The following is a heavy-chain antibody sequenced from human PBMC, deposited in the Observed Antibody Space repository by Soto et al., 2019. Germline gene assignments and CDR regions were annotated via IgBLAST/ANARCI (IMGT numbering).Heavy chain of an antibody. J-gene: IGHJ6*02. CDR2: RSYDGSNK. Sequence: XGSLRLSWAASGCTFRSYSLHWVRQDPGKGLEWVAVRSYDGSNKYYADSVKGRFTISRDNSKNTLYLQMNSLRAEDTAVYYCAKVGPTDDGYYYYGMDVWRQGTTVTV. CDR3: AKVGPTDDGYYYYGMDV. D-gene: IGHD4-4*01. CDR1: GCTFRSYS. V-gene: IGHV3-30*18.